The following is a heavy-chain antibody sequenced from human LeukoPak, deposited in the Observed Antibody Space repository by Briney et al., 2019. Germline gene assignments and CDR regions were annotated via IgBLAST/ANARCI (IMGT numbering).Heavy chain of an antibody. CDR3: ARDGSWFGEHLYGMDV. Sequence: GGSLRLSCAASGFTFSSYSMNWVRQAPGKGLEWVSSISSSSSYIYYADSVKGRFTISRDNAKNSLYLQMNSLRAEDTAVYYCARDGSWFGEHLYGMDVWGQGTTVTVSS. V-gene: IGHV3-21*01. D-gene: IGHD3-10*01. CDR2: ISSSSSYI. CDR1: GFTFSSYS. J-gene: IGHJ6*02.